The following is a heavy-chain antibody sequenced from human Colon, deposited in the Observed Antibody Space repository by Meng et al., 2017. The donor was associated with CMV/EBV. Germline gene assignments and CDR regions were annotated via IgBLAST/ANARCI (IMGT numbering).Heavy chain of an antibody. D-gene: IGHD3-22*01. V-gene: IGHV1-2*02. CDR1: GYTFTGYY. CDR3: ATVSSGYYLYFQH. CDR2: INPNSGGT. J-gene: IGHJ1*01. Sequence: QVRLVQSVAEVKKPGASVKVSCKASGYTFTGYYMHWVRQSPGQGLEWMGWINPNSGGTNYAQKFQGRVTMTRDTSISTAYMELSRLRSDDTAVYYCATVSSGYYLYFQHWGQGTLVTVSS.